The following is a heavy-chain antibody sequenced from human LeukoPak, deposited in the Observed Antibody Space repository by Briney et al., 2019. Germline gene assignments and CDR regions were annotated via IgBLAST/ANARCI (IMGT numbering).Heavy chain of an antibody. CDR3: ASFSHYYGSGSYHDY. D-gene: IGHD3-10*01. CDR1: GGSFSGYY. J-gene: IGHJ4*02. V-gene: IGHV4-34*01. CDR2: INHSGST. Sequence: SETLSLTCAVDGGSFSGYYWSWIRQPPGKGLEWIGEINHSGSTNYNPSLKSRVTISVDTSKNQFSLKLSSVTAADTAVYYCASFSHYYGSGSYHDYWGQGTLVTVSS.